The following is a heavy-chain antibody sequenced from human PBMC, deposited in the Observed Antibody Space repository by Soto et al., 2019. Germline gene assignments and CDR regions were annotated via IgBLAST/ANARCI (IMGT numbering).Heavy chain of an antibody. CDR1: SVSITSSNW. V-gene: IGHV4-4*02. D-gene: IGHD3-16*02. Sequence: SETLSLTCDVPSVSITSSNWWTWVRQPPGKGLEWLGKISHSGTVNYNATLRSRVTISVDKPKNQLSLKLMSVTAADTAVYYCARDYHGFDYWGPVILVT. CDR3: ARDYHGFDY. CDR2: ISHSGTV. J-gene: IGHJ4*02.